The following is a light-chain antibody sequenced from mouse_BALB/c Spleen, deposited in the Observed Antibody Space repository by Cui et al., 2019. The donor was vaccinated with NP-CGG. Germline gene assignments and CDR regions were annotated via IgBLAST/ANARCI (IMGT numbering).Light chain of an antibody. Sequence: QAVVNQDSAHTTSPGETVTFTCRSSTGAVTTSNYANWVQEKPDHLFTGLIGGTNNRAPGIPARFSGSLIGDKAALTITGAQTEDEAIYFCALWYSNHWVFGGGTTLTVL. CDR1: TGAVTTSNY. CDR3: ALWYSNHWV. V-gene: IGLV1*01. J-gene: IGLJ1*01. CDR2: GTN.